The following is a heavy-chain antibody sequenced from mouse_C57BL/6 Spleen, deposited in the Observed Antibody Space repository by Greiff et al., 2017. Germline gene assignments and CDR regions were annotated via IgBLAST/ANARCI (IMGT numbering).Heavy chain of an antibody. Sequence: EVQLQQSGPELVKPGASVKISCKASGYTFTDYYMNWVKQSHGKSLEWIGDINPNNGGTSYNQKFKGKATLTVDKSSSTAYMELRSLTSEDSAVYYCAREDYYGSSLWYFDVWGTGTTVTVSS. CDR3: AREDYYGSSLWYFDV. D-gene: IGHD1-1*01. J-gene: IGHJ1*03. CDR2: INPNNGGT. CDR1: GYTFTDYY. V-gene: IGHV1-26*01.